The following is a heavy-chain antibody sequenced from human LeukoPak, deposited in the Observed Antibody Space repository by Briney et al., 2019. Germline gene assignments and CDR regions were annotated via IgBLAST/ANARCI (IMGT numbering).Heavy chain of an antibody. J-gene: IGHJ4*02. D-gene: IGHD2-2*01. V-gene: IGHV3-30*19. Sequence: PGGSLRLSCAASGFTFSTYGMHWVRQAPGKGLEWVAFIDYGGSYKYYADSAKGRFTISRDNSRNTLYLQMNSLRVEDTAVHYCARTILPALDYWGQGTLVTVSS. CDR1: GFTFSTYG. CDR2: IDYGGSYK. CDR3: ARTILPALDY.